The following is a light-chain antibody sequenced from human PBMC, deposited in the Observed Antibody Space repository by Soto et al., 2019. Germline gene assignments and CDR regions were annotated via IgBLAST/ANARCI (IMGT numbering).Light chain of an antibody. CDR1: QRINSW. CDR3: QRYTGYPYS. V-gene: IGKV1-5*01. J-gene: IGKJ2*01. Sequence: DIQMTQAPSTLSASVGDRVTITCRASQRINSWLAWYQQKPGKAPNLLIYDASSLESGVPSMFSGSGSGTEFPLTIGSLQSGDFATYYCQRYTGYPYSCGQGTKLE. CDR2: DAS.